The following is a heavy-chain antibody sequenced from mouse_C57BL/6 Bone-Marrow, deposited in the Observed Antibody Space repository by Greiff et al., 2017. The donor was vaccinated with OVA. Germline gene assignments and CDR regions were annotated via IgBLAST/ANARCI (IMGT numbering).Heavy chain of an antibody. Sequence: VQLQQSGAELVRPGASVKLSCKASGYTFTDYYINWVKQRPGQGLEWIARIYPGSGNTYYNEKFKGKATLTAEKSSSTAYMQLSSLTSEDSAVYFCASPHYYGSSSFAYWGQGTLVTVSA. J-gene: IGHJ3*01. CDR1: GYTFTDYY. D-gene: IGHD1-1*01. CDR2: IYPGSGNT. V-gene: IGHV1-76*01. CDR3: ASPHYYGSSSFAY.